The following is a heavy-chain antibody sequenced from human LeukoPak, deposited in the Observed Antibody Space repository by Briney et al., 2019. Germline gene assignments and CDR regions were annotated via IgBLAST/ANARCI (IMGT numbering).Heavy chain of an antibody. J-gene: IGHJ4*02. CDR3: ARDHLPSGY. Sequence: ASVMVSCKASGYTFTNYAMNWVRQAPGQGLEWMGWINTNTGNPTYAQGFTGRFVFSLDTSVSTAYLQISSLKAVDTAIYYCARDHLPSGYWGQGTLVTVSS. CDR1: GYTFTNYA. V-gene: IGHV7-4-1*02. CDR2: INTNTGNP.